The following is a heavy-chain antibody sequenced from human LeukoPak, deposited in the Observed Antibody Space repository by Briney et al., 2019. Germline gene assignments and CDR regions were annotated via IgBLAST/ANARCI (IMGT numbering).Heavy chain of an antibody. CDR3: ARWGTNDYGDFWDY. D-gene: IGHD4-17*01. V-gene: IGHV4-30-4*08. CDR1: GGSISSGDYY. Sequence: SETLSLTXTVSGGSISSGDYYWSWIRQPPGKGLEWIGYIYYSGSTYYNPSLKSRVTISVDTSKNQFSLKLSSVTAADTAVYYCARWGTNDYGDFWDYWGQGTLVTVSS. CDR2: IYYSGST. J-gene: IGHJ4*02.